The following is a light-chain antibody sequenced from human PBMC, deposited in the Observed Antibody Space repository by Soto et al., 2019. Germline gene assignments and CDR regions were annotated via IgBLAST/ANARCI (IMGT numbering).Light chain of an antibody. CDR3: QQYNNWPPWT. Sequence: EIGMTQSPPTLSVSPGERPTLSCRASQSVSSNLAWYQQKPGQAPRLLIYGASTRATGIPARFSGSRSGTEFTLTISSLQSEDFAVYYCQQYNNWPPWTFGQGTKLEIK. J-gene: IGKJ2*02. CDR1: QSVSSN. CDR2: GAS. V-gene: IGKV3-15*01.